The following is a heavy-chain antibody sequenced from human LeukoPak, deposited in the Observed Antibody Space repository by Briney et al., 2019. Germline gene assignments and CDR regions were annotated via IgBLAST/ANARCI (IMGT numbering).Heavy chain of an antibody. CDR2: INPSGGST. CDR3: ARAGVGKRYCSGGSCYWFDP. V-gene: IGHV1-46*01. J-gene: IGHJ5*02. CDR1: GYTFTSYY. Sequence: ASVKVSCKASGYTFTSYYMHWVRQAPGQGLEWMGIINPSGGSTSYAQKFQGRVTMTRDTSTSTVYMELSSLRSEDTAVYYCARAGVGKRYCSGGSCYWFDPWGLGTLVTVSS. D-gene: IGHD2-15*01.